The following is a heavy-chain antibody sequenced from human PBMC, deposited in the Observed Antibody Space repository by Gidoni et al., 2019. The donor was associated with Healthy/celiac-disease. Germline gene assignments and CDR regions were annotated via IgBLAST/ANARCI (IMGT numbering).Heavy chain of an antibody. Sequence: GCSISSSSYYWGWIRPPPVKGLEWIGSIYYSGSTYYNPSRKSRVTISVDTSKNQFSLKLSSVTDADTAVYYCAFRDHRVLRYFDWPLNGWGQGTTVTVSS. CDR2: IYYSGST. D-gene: IGHD3-9*01. J-gene: IGHJ6*02. CDR3: AFRDHRVLRYFDWPLNG. V-gene: IGHV4-39*01. CDR1: GCSISSSSYY.